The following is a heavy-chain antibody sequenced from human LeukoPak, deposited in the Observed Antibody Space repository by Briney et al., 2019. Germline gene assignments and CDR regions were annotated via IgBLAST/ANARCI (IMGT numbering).Heavy chain of an antibody. CDR3: ATTMIRLGY. CDR1: GGSISSSSRY. D-gene: IGHD3-22*01. Sequence: SETLSLTCSVSGGSISSSSRYWGWIRQPPGKGLEWIGSIYYSGATYYNPSLRSRVTISVDTSKNQFSLKLSSVTAADTAVYYCATTMIRLGYWGQGTLVTVSS. J-gene: IGHJ4*02. V-gene: IGHV4-39*07. CDR2: IYYSGAT.